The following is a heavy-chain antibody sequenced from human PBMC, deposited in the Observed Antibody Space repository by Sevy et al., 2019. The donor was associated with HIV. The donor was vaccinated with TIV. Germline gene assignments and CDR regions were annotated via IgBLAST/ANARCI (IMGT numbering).Heavy chain of an antibody. CDR2: ISYDGSNK. J-gene: IGHJ4*02. D-gene: IGHD3-3*01. CDR3: ANDGITIFGVVIIGAPDY. CDR1: GFTFSSYG. V-gene: IGHV3-30*18. Sequence: GGSLRLSCAASGFTFSSYGMHWVRQAPGKGLEWVAVISYDGSNKYYADSVKGRFTISRDNSKNTLYLQMNSLRAGDTAVYYCANDGITIFGVVIIGAPDYWGQGTLVTVSS.